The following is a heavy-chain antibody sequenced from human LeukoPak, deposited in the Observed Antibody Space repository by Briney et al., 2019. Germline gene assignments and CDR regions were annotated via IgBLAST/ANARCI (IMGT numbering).Heavy chain of an antibody. CDR1: GFTFSSYA. D-gene: IGHD1-26*01. Sequence: SGGSLRLSCAASGFTFSSYAMSWVRQAPGKGLEWVSAISGSGGSTYYADSVKGRFTISRDNSKNTLYLQMNSLRAEDTAVYYCAKASGYLVGATTGFDYWGQGTLVTVSS. V-gene: IGHV3-23*01. CDR3: AKASGYLVGATTGFDY. J-gene: IGHJ4*02. CDR2: ISGSGGST.